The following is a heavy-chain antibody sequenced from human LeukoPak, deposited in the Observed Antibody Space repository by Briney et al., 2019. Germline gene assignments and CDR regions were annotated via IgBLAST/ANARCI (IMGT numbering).Heavy chain of an antibody. V-gene: IGHV3-23*01. J-gene: IGHJ4*02. CDR3: AKDRVNYSAFSEGFEY. CDR2: ISGGDFIT. D-gene: IGHD4-11*01. CDR1: GFTFSYYY. Sequence: GGSLRLSCAASGFTFSYYYMSGVRQAPGKGLEWVSSISGGDFITEYADSVKGRFTISRDNSKNTLFLQLSSLRAEDTAVYYCAKDRVNYSAFSEGFEYWGQGTLVTVSS.